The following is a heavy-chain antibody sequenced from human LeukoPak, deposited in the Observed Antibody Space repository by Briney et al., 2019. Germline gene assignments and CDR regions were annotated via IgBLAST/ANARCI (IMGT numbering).Heavy chain of an antibody. CDR1: GFTFSGSA. J-gene: IGHJ3*02. V-gene: IGHV3-73*01. CDR2: IRSKANSYAT. Sequence: GGSLRLSCAASGFTFSGSAMHWVRQASGKGLEWVGRIRSKANSYATAYAASVKGRFTISRDDSKNTAYLQMNSLKTEDTAVYYCTRLNRWTAPGSFDIWGQGTMVTVSS. D-gene: IGHD3/OR15-3a*01. CDR3: TRLNRWTAPGSFDI.